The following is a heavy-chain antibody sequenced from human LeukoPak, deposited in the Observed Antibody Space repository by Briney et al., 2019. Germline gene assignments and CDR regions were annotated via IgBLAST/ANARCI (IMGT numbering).Heavy chain of an antibody. CDR2: IWKDGSNK. V-gene: IGHV3-30*02. J-gene: IGHJ4*02. D-gene: IGHD3-10*01. Sequence: PGGSLRLSCAASGFTFSSYGMHWVRQAPGKGLEWVAFIWKDGSNKYYADSVKGRFTISRDNSMNTLYLQMNSLRAEDTAMYSCSGDFYGSGTFDYWGQGTLVTVSS. CDR3: SGDFYGSGTFDY. CDR1: GFTFSSYG.